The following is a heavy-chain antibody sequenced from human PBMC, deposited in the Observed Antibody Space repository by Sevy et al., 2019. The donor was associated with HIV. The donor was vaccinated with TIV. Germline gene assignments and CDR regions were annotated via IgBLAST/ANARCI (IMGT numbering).Heavy chain of an antibody. CDR1: GFSFSSYG. CDR2: IQYDGSNK. Sequence: GGSLRLSCAASGFSFSSYGMHWVRQAPGKGLEWMSYIQYDGSNKDYADSVKGRFTISGDNSKNTLYLQMNSLRVEDTVVFYCVKEGGGEGGDHWGQGTLVTVSS. CDR3: VKEGGGEGGDH. J-gene: IGHJ4*02. D-gene: IGHD2-21*01. V-gene: IGHV3-30*02.